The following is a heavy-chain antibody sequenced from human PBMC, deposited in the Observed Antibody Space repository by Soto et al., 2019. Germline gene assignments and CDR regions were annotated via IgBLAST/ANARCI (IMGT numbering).Heavy chain of an antibody. CDR1: GYPFIKYG. Sequence: QLQLVQSAAEVKKPGASVRVSCKAYGYPFIKYGISWIRQAPEQGLEWMGWIKVDSGYTNYAQKFQGRVTMTEDTSSHTAFMELRSLRLDDTAVYFCATSYDTGFDPWGQGTLVSVSS. CDR2: IKVDSGYT. J-gene: IGHJ5*02. V-gene: IGHV1-18*04. CDR3: ATSYDTGFDP. D-gene: IGHD3-9*01.